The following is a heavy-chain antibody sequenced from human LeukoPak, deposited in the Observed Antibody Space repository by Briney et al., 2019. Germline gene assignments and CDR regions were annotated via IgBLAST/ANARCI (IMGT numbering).Heavy chain of an antibody. Sequence: ASVTVSCTASGYTFTDYYMHWVRQAPGQGLEWMGRINPNSGGTNYAQNFQGRVTMTRDTSISTAYMELSRLTSDDTAVYYCASLTDYSDSRDYYGSEYFQHWGQGTLVTVSS. D-gene: IGHD3-22*01. J-gene: IGHJ1*01. CDR2: INPNSGGT. V-gene: IGHV1-2*06. CDR1: GYTFTDYY. CDR3: ASLTDYSDSRDYYGSEYFQH.